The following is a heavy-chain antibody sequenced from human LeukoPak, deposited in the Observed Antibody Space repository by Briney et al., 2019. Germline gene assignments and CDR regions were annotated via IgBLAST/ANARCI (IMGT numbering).Heavy chain of an antibody. Sequence: SETLSLTCTVSGVSISTYHWSWIRQPPGNGLGWIGYVQTSGSTDYYSSLKSRVTISVDTSKNQFSLKVTSVTAADSAIYYCASSGSWGPSDYWGQGLMVTVSS. J-gene: IGHJ4*02. CDR1: GVSISTYH. D-gene: IGHD1-26*01. V-gene: IGHV4-4*09. CDR2: VQTSGST. CDR3: ASSGSWGPSDY.